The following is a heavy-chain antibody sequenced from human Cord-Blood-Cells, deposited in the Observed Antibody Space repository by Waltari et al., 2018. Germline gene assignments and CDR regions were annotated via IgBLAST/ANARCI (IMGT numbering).Heavy chain of an antibody. CDR3: ARGRRSRGAFDI. CDR1: GGSFSGYY. V-gene: IGHV4-34*01. CDR2: INHSGST. Sequence: QVQLQQWGAGLLKPSETLSLTCAVYGGSFSGYYWSWIRQPPGKGLEWIGEINHSGSTNYNPSLKSRVTISVDTSKNQFSLKLSSVTAADTAVYYCARGRRSRGAFDIWGQGTMVTVSS. J-gene: IGHJ3*02.